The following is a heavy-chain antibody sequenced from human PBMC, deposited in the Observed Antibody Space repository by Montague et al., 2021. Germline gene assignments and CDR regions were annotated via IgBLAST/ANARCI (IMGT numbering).Heavy chain of an antibody. CDR3: ARRLGIRAPFDY. Sequence: SETLSLTCTVTGGPISEFYWSWIRQPLEKGLERIGYIYDSGTTNYNPSLKSRVTISADTSMNQFSLNLRSVTAADTAVYFCARRLGIRAPFDYWGQGTLVTVSS. CDR2: IYDSGTT. V-gene: IGHV4-59*08. J-gene: IGHJ4*02. D-gene: IGHD7-27*01. CDR1: GGPISEFY.